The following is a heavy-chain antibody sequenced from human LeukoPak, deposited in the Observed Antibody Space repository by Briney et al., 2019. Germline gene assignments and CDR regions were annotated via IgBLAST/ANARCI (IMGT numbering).Heavy chain of an antibody. D-gene: IGHD5-18*01. V-gene: IGHV4-31*03. J-gene: IGHJ4*02. CDR1: GGSISSGGYY. CDR2: IYYSGST. Sequence: PSETLSLTCTVSGGSISSGGYYWSWIRQHPGKGLEWIGYIYYSGSTYYNPSLKSRVTISVDTSKNQFSLKLSSVTAADTAVYYCARAPRGYSYGSGYFDYWGQGTLVTVSS. CDR3: ARAPRGYSYGSGYFDY.